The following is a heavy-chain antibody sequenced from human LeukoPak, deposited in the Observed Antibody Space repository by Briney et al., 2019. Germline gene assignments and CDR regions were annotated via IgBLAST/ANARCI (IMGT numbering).Heavy chain of an antibody. CDR2: FDPEDGET. CDR3: ARSPSGYYDFWSGYPLFRYFDY. CDR1: GYTLTELS. Sequence: ASVKVSCKVSGYTLTELSMHWVRQAPGKGLEWMGGFDPEDGETIYAQKFQGRVTMTEDTSTDTAYMELSSLRSEDTAVYYCARSPSGYYDFWSGYPLFRYFDYWGQGTLVTVSS. J-gene: IGHJ4*02. V-gene: IGHV1-24*01. D-gene: IGHD3-3*01.